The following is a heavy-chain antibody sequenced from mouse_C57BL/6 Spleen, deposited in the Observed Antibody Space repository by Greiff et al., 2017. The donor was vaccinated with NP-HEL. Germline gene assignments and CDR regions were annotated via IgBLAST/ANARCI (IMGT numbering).Heavy chain of an antibody. J-gene: IGHJ2*01. V-gene: IGHV1-80*01. CDR3: ARCTQSLDC. CDR2: IYPGAVDT. Sequence: VQLQQSGAELVKPGASVKISCKASGYAFSSYWMNWVKQRPGKGLEWIGQIYPGAVDTNYNGKCKGKVTLTADESASTAYMQLSSLTSEDSAVYSCARCTQSLDCWDQVTTIKVS. CDR1: GYAFSSYW. D-gene: IGHD2-14*01.